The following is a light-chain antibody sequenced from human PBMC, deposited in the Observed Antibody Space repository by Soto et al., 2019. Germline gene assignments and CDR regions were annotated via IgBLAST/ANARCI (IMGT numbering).Light chain of an antibody. J-gene: IGLJ2*01. CDR3: SSYINSITFVV. CDR2: EVS. CDR1: SSDVGANNY. V-gene: IGLV2-14*01. Sequence: QSALTQPASVSGSPGQPITISCTGTSSDVGANNYVSWYQHRPGKAPKLLIYEVSNRPSGVSSRFSGSKSGNTASLTISGLQAEDEADYYCSSYINSITFVVFGGGTQLTVL.